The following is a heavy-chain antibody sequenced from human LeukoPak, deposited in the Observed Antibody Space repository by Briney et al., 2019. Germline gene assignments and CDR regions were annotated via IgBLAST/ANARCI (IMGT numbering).Heavy chain of an antibody. V-gene: IGHV3-23*01. CDR3: AKEGVTSPVGDV. D-gene: IGHD2-2*01. J-gene: IGHJ6*02. CDR2: ISGSGGST. CDR1: GGSISSNTYY. Sequence: ETLSLTCTVSGGSISSNTYYWGWIRRPPGKGLEWVSAISGSGGSTYYADSVKGRFTISRDNSKNTLYLQMNSLRAEDTAVYYCAKEGVTSPVGDVWGQGTTVTVSS.